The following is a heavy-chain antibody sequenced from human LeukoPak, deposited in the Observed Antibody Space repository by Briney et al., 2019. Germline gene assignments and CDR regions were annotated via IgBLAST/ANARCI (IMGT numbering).Heavy chain of an antibody. CDR2: IYYSGST. J-gene: IGHJ4*02. CDR1: GGSISSYY. D-gene: IGHD4-17*01. CDR3: ARWSVGGDYMFLDY. V-gene: IGHV4-59*01. Sequence: SETLSLTCTVSGGSISSYYWSWIRQPPGKGLEWIGYIYYSGSTNYNPSLKSRVTISVDTSKNQFSLKLSSVTAADTAVYYCARWSVGGDYMFLDYWGQGTLVTVSS.